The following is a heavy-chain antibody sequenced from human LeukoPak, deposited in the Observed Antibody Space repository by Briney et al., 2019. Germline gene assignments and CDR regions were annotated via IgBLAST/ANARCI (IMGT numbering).Heavy chain of an antibody. Sequence: PSETLSLTCGVYGVASSGNYWSWLRQSPGRGLEWIGEINNSGSTNYNTSLKSRVIISIDTSKNQFSLKLSSVTAADTADYYCARLLPRTGTTAYYFHNDMDVWGKGTTVTISS. CDR3: ARLLPRTGTTAYYFHNDMDV. CDR1: GVASSGNY. D-gene: IGHD1-1*01. V-gene: IGHV4-34*01. CDR2: INNSGST. J-gene: IGHJ6*03.